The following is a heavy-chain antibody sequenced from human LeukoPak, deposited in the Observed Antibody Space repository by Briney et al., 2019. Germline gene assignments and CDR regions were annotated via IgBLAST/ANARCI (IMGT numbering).Heavy chain of an antibody. J-gene: IGHJ6*03. CDR2: INPKSPGT. CDR3: ARDPAQSYYSEA. Sequence: ATVKVPCKACGYSFTAYYIHWVRQAPGQGLEWMGWINPKSPGTNYAQKFQGRFTMTRDTSISTAYMELSSLTSDDTAVYYCARDPAQSYYSEASGAGTTVTVSS. CDR1: GYSFTAYY. V-gene: IGHV1-2*02.